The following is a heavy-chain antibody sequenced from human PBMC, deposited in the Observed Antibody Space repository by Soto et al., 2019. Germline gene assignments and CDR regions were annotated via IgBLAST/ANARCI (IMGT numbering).Heavy chain of an antibody. V-gene: IGHV1-69*13. CDR3: ARSDSSGYYYGVVRF. Sequence: SVKGSCKASGGTFSSYAISWVRQAPGQGLEWMGGIIPIFGTANYAQKFQGRVTITADESTSTAYMELSSLRSEDTAVYYCARSDSSGYYYGVVRFWGPRTLATV. D-gene: IGHD3-22*01. CDR1: GGTFSSYA. J-gene: IGHJ4*02. CDR2: IIPIFGTA.